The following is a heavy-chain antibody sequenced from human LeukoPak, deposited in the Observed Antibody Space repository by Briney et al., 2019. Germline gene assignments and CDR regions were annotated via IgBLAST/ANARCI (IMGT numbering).Heavy chain of an antibody. V-gene: IGHV3-30*02. J-gene: IGHJ3*02. CDR3: AKAVVPAAILDDAFDI. CDR1: GFTFDDYA. D-gene: IGHD2-2*02. Sequence: GGSLRLSCAASGFTFDDYAMHWVRQAPGKGLEWVAFIRYDGSNKYYADSVKGRFTISRDNSKNTLYLQMNSLRAEDTAVYYCAKAVVPAAILDDAFDIWGQGTMVTVSS. CDR2: IRYDGSNK.